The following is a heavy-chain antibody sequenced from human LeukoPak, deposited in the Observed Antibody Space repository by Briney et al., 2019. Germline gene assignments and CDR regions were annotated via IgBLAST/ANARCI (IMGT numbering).Heavy chain of an antibody. V-gene: IGHV3-53*01. D-gene: IGHD3-9*01. CDR1: GFTVSSNY. J-gene: IGHJ4*02. Sequence: PGGSLRLSCAASGFTVSSNYMSWVRQAPGKGLEWVSVIYSGGSTYYADSVKGRFTISRDNSKNTLCLQMNSLRAEDTAVYYCARDSDDILTGYSDWGQGTLVTVSS. CDR2: IYSGGST. CDR3: ARDSDDILTGYSD.